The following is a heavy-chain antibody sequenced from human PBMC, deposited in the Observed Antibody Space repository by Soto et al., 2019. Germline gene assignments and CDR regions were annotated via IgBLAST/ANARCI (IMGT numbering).Heavy chain of an antibody. CDR2: ISASGGDT. D-gene: IGHD1-1*01. V-gene: IGHV3-23*01. J-gene: IGHJ5*02. CDR1: GFTFSTYA. CDR3: ARRPTATAS. Sequence: EAQMLESGGGSVQPGGSLRLSCAASGFTFSTYAVAWVRQSPGKGLEWVSSISASGGDTWYADSVKGRFTTSRDNSKNTLYLQMNSLRVEETAVYYCARRPTATASWGQGTLVTVSS.